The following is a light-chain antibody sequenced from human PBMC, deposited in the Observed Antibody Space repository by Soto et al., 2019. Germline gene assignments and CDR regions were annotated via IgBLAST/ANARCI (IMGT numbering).Light chain of an antibody. CDR2: EDS. CDR1: CSDVGSYNL. CDR3: CSYAGSSTYV. J-gene: IGLJ1*01. Sequence: QSVLSQPASVSGSPGQSLTISCTGTCSDVGSYNLVSWYQQHPGRAPKLMIYEDSKWPSGVSNRFSGSKSGNTASLTISGLQAEDEADYFCCSYAGSSTYVFGTGTKVTVL. V-gene: IGLV2-23*01.